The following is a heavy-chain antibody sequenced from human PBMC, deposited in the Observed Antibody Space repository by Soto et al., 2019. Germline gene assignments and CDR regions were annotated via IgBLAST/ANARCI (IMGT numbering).Heavy chain of an antibody. D-gene: IGHD6-19*01. CDR2: ISAYNGNT. CDR1: GYTFTSYG. J-gene: IGHJ4*02. CDR3: ARWAGAAEATSGLPFDY. Sequence: QVQLVQSGAEVKKPGASVKVSCKASGYTFTSYGISWVRQAPGQGLEWMGWISAYNGNTNYAQKLQGRVTMNTDTSTSTAYMELRSLRSDDTAVYYCARWAGAAEATSGLPFDYWGQGTLVTVSS. V-gene: IGHV1-18*01.